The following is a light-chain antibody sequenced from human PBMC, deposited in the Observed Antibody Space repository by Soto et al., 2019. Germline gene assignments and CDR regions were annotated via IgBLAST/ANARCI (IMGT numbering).Light chain of an antibody. CDR1: QNLSDN. CDR3: LQYNNLWA. V-gene: IGKV3-15*01. Sequence: IVMTQSPATLSVTPGESATLSCRASQNLSDNVAWHQHRPRQPRSLLKYRATTRATGVPARFSGRWSRNEFPLTISSLQSEDFTVYSYLQYNNLWAFGQGTKVDIK. J-gene: IGKJ1*01. CDR2: RAT.